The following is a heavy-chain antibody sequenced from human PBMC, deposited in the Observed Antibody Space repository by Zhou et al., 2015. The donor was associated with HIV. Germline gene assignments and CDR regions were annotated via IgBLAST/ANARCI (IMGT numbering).Heavy chain of an antibody. CDR3: ARESSGWTGDYYYGMDV. D-gene: IGHD6-19*01. V-gene: IGHV1-69*01. CDR1: GGTFSSYA. CDR2: IIPIFGTA. Sequence: QVQLVQSGAEVKKPGSSVKVSCKASGGTFSSYAISWVRQAPGQGLEWMGGIIPIFGTANYAQKFQGRVTITADESTSTAYMELSSLRSEDTAVYYCARESSGWTGDYYYGMDVWGQGTTVTVSS. J-gene: IGHJ6*02.